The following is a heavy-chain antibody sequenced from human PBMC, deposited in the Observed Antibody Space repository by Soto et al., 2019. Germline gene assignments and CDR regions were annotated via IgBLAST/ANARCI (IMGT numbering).Heavy chain of an antibody. CDR1: GGSISSSSYY. J-gene: IGHJ4*02. Sequence: PSETLSLTCTVSGGSISSSSYYWGWIRQPPGKGLEWIGSIYYSGSTYYNPSLKSRVTISVDTSKNQFSLKLSSVTAADTAVYYCARLLRSGSYYYDSSGYCYWGQGTLVTVS. CDR3: ARLLRSGSYYYDSSGYCY. D-gene: IGHD3-22*01. CDR2: IYYSGST. V-gene: IGHV4-39*01.